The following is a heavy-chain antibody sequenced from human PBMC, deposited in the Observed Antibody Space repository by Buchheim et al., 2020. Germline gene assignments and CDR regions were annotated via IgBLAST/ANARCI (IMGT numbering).Heavy chain of an antibody. D-gene: IGHD2-2*01. J-gene: IGHJ4*02. CDR3: ARDRGYCSSTSCQPLYYFDY. CDR2: IYDSAST. CDR1: GDSISSGGHY. V-gene: IGHV4-31*03. Sequence: QVQLQESGPGLVTPSQTLSLTCTVSGDSISSGGHYWSWIRQRPGEGLEWIGYIYDSASTYYNPSLQSRVTISVDTSKNQFSLKLSSVTAADTAVYYCARDRGYCSSTSCQPLYYFDYWGQGTL.